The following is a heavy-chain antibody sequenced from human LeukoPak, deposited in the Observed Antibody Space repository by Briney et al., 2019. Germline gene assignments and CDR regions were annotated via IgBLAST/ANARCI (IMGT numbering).Heavy chain of an antibody. Sequence: PSETLSLTCTVSGGSISSYYWSWIRQPPGKGLEWIGYIYYSGSTNYNPSLKSRVTISVDTSKNQFSLKLSSVTAADTAVYYCARGVRQQLVRGYWFDPWGQGTLVTVSS. J-gene: IGHJ5*02. CDR2: IYYSGST. D-gene: IGHD6-13*01. CDR3: ARGVRQQLVRGYWFDP. V-gene: IGHV4-59*01. CDR1: GGSISSYY.